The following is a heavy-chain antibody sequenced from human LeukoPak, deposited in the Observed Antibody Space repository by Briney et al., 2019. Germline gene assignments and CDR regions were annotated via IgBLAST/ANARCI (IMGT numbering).Heavy chain of an antibody. V-gene: IGHV5-51*01. J-gene: IGHJ4*02. Sequence: GASLQISCKGSGYSFTSYWIGWVRQMPGKGLEWMGIIYPGDSDTRYSPSFQGQVTISADKSISTAYLQWSSLKASDTAMYYCARDTAMATFDYWGQGTLVTVSS. CDR1: GYSFTSYW. D-gene: IGHD5-18*01. CDR3: ARDTAMATFDY. CDR2: IYPGDSDT.